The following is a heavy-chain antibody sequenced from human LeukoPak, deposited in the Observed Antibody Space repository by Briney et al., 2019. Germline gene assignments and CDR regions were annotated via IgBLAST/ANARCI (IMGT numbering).Heavy chain of an antibody. CDR3: ARRPGSSSWRNWFDP. D-gene: IGHD6-13*01. Sequence: GESLKISWKGSGYSFTSYWIGWGRQRPGEGLEWMWINHPGDSDTIYSPSFQGKVPISADKYISTAYLQWSSLKASDTAMYYCARRPGSSSWRNWFDPWGQGTLVTVSS. CDR2: NHPGDSDT. J-gene: IGHJ5*02. CDR1: GYSFTSYW. V-gene: IGHV5-51*01.